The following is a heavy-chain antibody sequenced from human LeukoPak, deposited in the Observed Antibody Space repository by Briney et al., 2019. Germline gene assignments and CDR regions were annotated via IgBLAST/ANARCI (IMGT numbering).Heavy chain of an antibody. J-gene: IGHJ4*02. CDR1: GYTFTGYY. V-gene: IGHV1-2*02. CDR2: INPNSGGT. Sequence: ASVKVSCKASGYTFTGYYMHWVRQAPGLGLEWMGWINPNSGGTNYAQKFQGRVTMTRDTSISTAYMELSRLRSDDTAVYYCAKYRLPIAVAGAFDYWGQGTLVTVSS. CDR3: AKYRLPIAVAGAFDY. D-gene: IGHD6-19*01.